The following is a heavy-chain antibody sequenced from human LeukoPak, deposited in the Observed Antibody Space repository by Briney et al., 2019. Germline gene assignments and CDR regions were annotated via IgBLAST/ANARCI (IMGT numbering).Heavy chain of an antibody. Sequence: SETLSLTCTVSGGPISSYYWSWIRQPPGKGLEWIGYIYYSGSTNYNPSLKSRVTISVDTSKNQFSMKLSSVTAADTAVYYCARRRRAAGLYYFDYWGQGTLVTVSS. J-gene: IGHJ4*02. V-gene: IGHV4-59*08. D-gene: IGHD6-13*01. CDR3: ARRRRAAGLYYFDY. CDR2: IYYSGST. CDR1: GGPISSYY.